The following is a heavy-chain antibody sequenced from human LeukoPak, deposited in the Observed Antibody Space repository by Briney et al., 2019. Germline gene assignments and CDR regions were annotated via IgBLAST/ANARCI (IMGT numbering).Heavy chain of an antibody. CDR2: IYYSGST. Sequence: SETLSLTCTVSGGSISSSSYYWGWIRQPPGKGLEWIGSIYYSGSTYYNPSLKSRVTISVDTSKNQFSLKLSSVTAADTAVYYCARVSSNNWYNERGAFDIWGQGTMVTVSS. D-gene: IGHD6-13*01. V-gene: IGHV4-39*07. CDR1: GGSISSSSYY. J-gene: IGHJ3*02. CDR3: ARVSSNNWYNERGAFDI.